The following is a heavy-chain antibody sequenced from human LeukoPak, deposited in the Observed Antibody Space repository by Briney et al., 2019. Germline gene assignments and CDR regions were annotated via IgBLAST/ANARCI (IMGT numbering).Heavy chain of an antibody. CDR2: IYYSGST. D-gene: IGHD3-9*01. V-gene: IGHV4-31*03. CDR3: ARAGDDILTGFKIFDY. Sequence: PSQTLSLTCTVSGGSISSGGYYWSWIRQHPGKGLEWIGYIYYSGSTYYNLSLKSRVTISVDTSKNQFSLKLSSVTAADTAVYYCARAGDDILTGFKIFDYWGQGTLVTVSS. J-gene: IGHJ4*02. CDR1: GGSISSGGYY.